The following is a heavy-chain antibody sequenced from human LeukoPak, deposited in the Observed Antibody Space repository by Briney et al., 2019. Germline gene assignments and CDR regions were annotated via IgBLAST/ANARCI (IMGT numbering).Heavy chain of an antibody. CDR1: GFTFSSYG. CDR2: MWYDGNNK. D-gene: IGHD5-24*01. Sequence: PGRSLRLSCAASGFTFSSYGMHWVRQAPGRGLEWVALMWYDGNNKYYADSVKGRFTISRDNSKNTLYLQMNSLRAEDTAVYYCAKDVQMATIIWGQGTLVTVSS. CDR3: AKDVQMATII. V-gene: IGHV3-33*06. J-gene: IGHJ4*02.